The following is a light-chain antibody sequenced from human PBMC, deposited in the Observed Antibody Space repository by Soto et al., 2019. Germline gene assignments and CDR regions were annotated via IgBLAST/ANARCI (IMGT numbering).Light chain of an antibody. J-gene: IGKJ1*01. CDR3: LQDYNYPRT. Sequence: AIQMTQSPSSLSASVGDRFTMTFRASQGIRNDLGWYQQKPGKAPKLLIYAASSLQSGDPSRFSGSGSGTDFTLTISSLQPEDFATYYCLQDYNYPRTFGQGTKVDI. V-gene: IGKV1-6*01. CDR1: QGIRND. CDR2: AAS.